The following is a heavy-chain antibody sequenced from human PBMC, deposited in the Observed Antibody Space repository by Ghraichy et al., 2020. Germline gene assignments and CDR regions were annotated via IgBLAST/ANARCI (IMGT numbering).Heavy chain of an antibody. D-gene: IGHD3-3*01. CDR3: VRLVKWSEGGDFDY. CDR1: GGSISSNTYY. J-gene: IGHJ4*02. CDR2: VYERGST. Sequence: SETLSLTCTVSGGSISSNTYYWGWVRQPPGKGLEWIANVYERGSTNCNAALKSRVTMSVDTSKNQFSLKLSSVTAADTAVYYGVRLVKWSEGGDFDYWGQGTLVSVSS. V-gene: IGHV4-39*01.